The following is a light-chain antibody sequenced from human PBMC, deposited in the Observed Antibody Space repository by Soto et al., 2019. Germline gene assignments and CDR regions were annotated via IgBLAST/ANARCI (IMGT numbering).Light chain of an antibody. CDR1: QSVISSY. Sequence: PGERFTLYCRASQSVISSYLAWYQQKPGQAPRLLIFGASSRATGIPDKFSGSGSGTDFTLTISRLEPDDFAVYYCQRYGGPSWTFGQGTKVDIK. CDR3: QRYGGPSWT. CDR2: GAS. J-gene: IGKJ1*01. V-gene: IGKV3-20*01.